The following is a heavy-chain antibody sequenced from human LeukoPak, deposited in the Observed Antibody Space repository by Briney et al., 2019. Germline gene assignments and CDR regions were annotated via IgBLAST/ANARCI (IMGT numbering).Heavy chain of an antibody. CDR1: GYTFTSYA. CDR3: ARDGAGCSSTSCYTFYYYYGMDV. D-gene: IGHD2-2*02. V-gene: IGHV1-3*01. Sequence: GASVKVSCKASGYTFTSYAMHWVRQAPGQRLEWMGWINAGNGNTKYSQKFQGRVTITRDTSASTAYMELSSLRSEDTAVYCCARDGAGCSSTSCYTFYYYYGMDVWGQGTTVTVSS. CDR2: INAGNGNT. J-gene: IGHJ6*02.